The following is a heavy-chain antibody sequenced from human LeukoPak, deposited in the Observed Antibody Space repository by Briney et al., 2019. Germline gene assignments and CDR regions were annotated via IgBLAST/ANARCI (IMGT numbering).Heavy chain of an antibody. CDR1: GFTVSSNY. J-gene: IGHJ4*02. CDR2: IYSGGNT. Sequence: GGSLRLSCATSGFTVSSNYMSWVRQAPGKGLEWVSVIYSGGNTYYADSVKGRFTISRDNSKNTLYLQMNSLRAEDTAVYYCAREYDILTGYYFDYWGQGTLVTVSS. D-gene: IGHD3-9*01. CDR3: AREYDILTGYYFDY. V-gene: IGHV3-66*01.